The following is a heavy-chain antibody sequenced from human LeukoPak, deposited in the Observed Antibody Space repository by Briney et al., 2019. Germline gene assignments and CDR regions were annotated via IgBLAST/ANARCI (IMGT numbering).Heavy chain of an antibody. CDR2: ISGSGGGT. J-gene: IGHJ4*02. V-gene: IGHV3-23*01. Sequence: GGSLRLSCAASGFTFSSYAMSWVRQAPGKGLEWVSAISGSGGGTYYADSVKGRFTISRDNSKNTLYLQMNSLRAEDTAVYYCAKLDRQQLVYFDYWGQGTLVTVSS. CDR3: AKLDRQQLVYFDY. D-gene: IGHD6-13*01. CDR1: GFTFSSYA.